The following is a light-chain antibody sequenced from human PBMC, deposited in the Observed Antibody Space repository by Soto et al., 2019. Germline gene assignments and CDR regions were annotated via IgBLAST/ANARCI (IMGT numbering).Light chain of an antibody. CDR3: QQSYSTPPT. CDR1: QSISSY. Sequence: DIQMTQSPSSLSASVGDRVTITCRASQSISSYLNWYQQKPGKAPKLLIYAASSLQSGVPSRFSGSGSGTEFTLTISSLQPEDFATYYCQQSYSTPPTFGQGTK. CDR2: AAS. J-gene: IGKJ1*01. V-gene: IGKV1-39*01.